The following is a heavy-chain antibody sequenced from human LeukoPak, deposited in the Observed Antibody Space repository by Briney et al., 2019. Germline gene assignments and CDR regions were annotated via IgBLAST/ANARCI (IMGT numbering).Heavy chain of an antibody. J-gene: IGHJ4*02. CDR3: ARSISYDYPSHYFDY. Sequence: QPGGSLRLSCAASGFTFSSYWMSWVRQAPGKGLEWVANIKQDGSEKYYVDSVKGRFTISRDNAKNSLYLQMNSLRAEDTAVYYCARSISYDYPSHYFDYWGQGTLVTVSS. V-gene: IGHV3-7*01. CDR1: GFTFSSYW. D-gene: IGHD3-16*01. CDR2: IKQDGSEK.